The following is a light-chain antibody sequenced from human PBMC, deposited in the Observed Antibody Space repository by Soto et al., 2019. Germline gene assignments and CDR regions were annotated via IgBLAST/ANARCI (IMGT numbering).Light chain of an antibody. CDR3: SSYTSTFTYV. J-gene: IGLJ1*01. V-gene: IGLV2-14*01. CDR1: SSGVGRYNY. Sequence: QSVLTQPASVSGSPGQSITISCSGTSSGVGRYNYVSWYQQHPGTAPKLMIYEVSNRPSGVSNRFSGSKSGDTASLTISGLQAEDEADYYCSSYTSTFTYVFGAGTKVTVL. CDR2: EVS.